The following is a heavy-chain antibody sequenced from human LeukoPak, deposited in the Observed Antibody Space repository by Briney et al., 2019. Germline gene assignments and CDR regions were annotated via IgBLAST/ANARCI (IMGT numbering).Heavy chain of an antibody. Sequence: SETLSLTCTVSGGSISSGGYYWSWIRQPPGKGLEWIGYIYHSGSTYYNPSLKSRVTISVDRSKNQFSLKLSSVTAADTAVYYCARDCSSWYAVDYWGQGTLVTVSS. CDR2: IYHSGST. V-gene: IGHV4-30-2*01. CDR1: GGSISSGGYY. D-gene: IGHD6-13*01. J-gene: IGHJ4*02. CDR3: ARDCSSWYAVDY.